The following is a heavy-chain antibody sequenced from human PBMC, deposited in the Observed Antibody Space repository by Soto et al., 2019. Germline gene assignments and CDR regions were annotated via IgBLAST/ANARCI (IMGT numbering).Heavy chain of an antibody. Sequence: QITLKESGPTLVKPTQTLTLTCTFSGFSLSTSGVGVGWIRQPPGKALEWLALIYWDDDKRYSPSLKSRLTITKETSKHQVVLTMTNMDPVDTATYYCAHSLIGYYYDSSGSNWFDPWGQGTLVTVSS. V-gene: IGHV2-5*02. CDR2: IYWDDDK. D-gene: IGHD3-22*01. CDR3: AHSLIGYYYDSSGSNWFDP. CDR1: GFSLSTSGVG. J-gene: IGHJ5*02.